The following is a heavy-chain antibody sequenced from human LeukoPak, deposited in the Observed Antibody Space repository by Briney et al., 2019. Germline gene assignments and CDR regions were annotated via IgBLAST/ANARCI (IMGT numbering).Heavy chain of an antibody. J-gene: IGHJ6*03. CDR1: GFTFSSYE. D-gene: IGHD2-15*01. CDR3: ARGGYFCSDGSCHYYYYMDV. CDR2: ISSSGSTI. V-gene: IGHV3-48*03. Sequence: PGGSLRLSCAASGFTFSSYEMNWVRQAPGKGLEWVSYISSSGSTIYYADSVKGRFTISRDNAKNSLYLQMNSLRAEDTAVYYCARGGYFCSDGSCHYYYYMDVWGKGTTVTVSS.